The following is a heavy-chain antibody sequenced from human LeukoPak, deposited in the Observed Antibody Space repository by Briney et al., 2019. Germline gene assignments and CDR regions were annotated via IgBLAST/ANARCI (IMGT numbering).Heavy chain of an antibody. D-gene: IGHD5-18*01. V-gene: IGHV4-59*01. J-gene: IGHJ6*02. Sequence: ASETLSLTCTVSGGSISSYYWSWIRQPPGKGLEWIGYIYDSGSTKYNPSLKSRVTISVDTSKNQFSLKLSSVTAADTGVYYCARDLDTARWDYYGMDVWGQGTTVTVSS. CDR2: IYDSGST. CDR1: GGSISSYY. CDR3: ARDLDTARWDYYGMDV.